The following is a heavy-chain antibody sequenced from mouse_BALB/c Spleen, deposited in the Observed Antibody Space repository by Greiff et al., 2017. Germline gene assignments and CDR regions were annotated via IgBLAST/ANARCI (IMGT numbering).Heavy chain of an antibody. CDR2: ISSGGSYT. D-gene: IGHD4-1*01. V-gene: IGHV5-9-3*01. J-gene: IGHJ2*01. Sequence: EVKLVESGGGLVKPGGSLKLSCAAYGFTFSSYAMSWVRQTPEKRLEWVATISSGGSYTYYPDSVKGRFTISRDNAKNTLYLQMSSLRSEDTAMYYCARLQTGTGYFDYWGQGTTLTVSS. CDR1: GFTFSSYA. CDR3: ARLQTGTGYFDY.